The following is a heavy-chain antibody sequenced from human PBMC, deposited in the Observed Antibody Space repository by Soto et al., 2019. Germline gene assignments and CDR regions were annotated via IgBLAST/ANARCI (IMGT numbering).Heavy chain of an antibody. CDR1: GGSISSGGYY. Sequence: SETLSLTCTVSGGSISSGGYYWSWIRQPPGKGLGWIGYIYYSGSTNCNPSLKSRVTISVDTSKNQFSLKLSSVTAADTAVYYCARRYGSAIDYWGQGTLVTVSS. CDR3: ARRYGSAIDY. CDR2: IYYSGST. V-gene: IGHV4-61*08. D-gene: IGHD1-26*01. J-gene: IGHJ4*02.